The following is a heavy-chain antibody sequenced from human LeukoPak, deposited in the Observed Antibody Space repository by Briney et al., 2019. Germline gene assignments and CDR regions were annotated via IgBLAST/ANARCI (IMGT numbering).Heavy chain of an antibody. CDR3: ARKYYYDSSGWVAFDI. V-gene: IGHV5-51*01. J-gene: IGHJ3*02. D-gene: IGHD3-22*01. CDR1: GYSFTSYW. Sequence: GESLKISCKGSGYSFTSYWLGWVRQIPGKGLEWMGIIYPGDSDTRYRPSFQGQVTISADKSLSTAYLQWSSLKASDTAMYYGARKYYYDSSGWVAFDIWGQGTMVTVSS. CDR2: IYPGDSDT.